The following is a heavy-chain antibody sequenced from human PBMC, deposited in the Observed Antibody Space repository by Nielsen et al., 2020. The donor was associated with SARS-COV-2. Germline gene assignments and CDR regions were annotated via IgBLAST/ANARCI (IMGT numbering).Heavy chain of an antibody. CDR2: INADGSST. J-gene: IGHJ4*02. D-gene: IGHD3-3*02. V-gene: IGHV3-74*01. CDR3: AKQGGVFHFRSSFYPDF. CDR1: GFAFSNYW. Sequence: GESLKISCAASGFAFSNYWMHWVRQVPGKGLVWVSRINADGSSTSYADYVKGRFTISRDNAKNTLYLQMNSLRAEDTAVYFCAKQGGVFHFRSSFYPDFWGQGTLVSVSS.